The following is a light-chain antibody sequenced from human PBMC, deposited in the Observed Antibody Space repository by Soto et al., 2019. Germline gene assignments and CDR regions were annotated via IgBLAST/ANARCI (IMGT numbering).Light chain of an antibody. CDR2: GAT. CDR3: QQYGSSPLT. J-gene: IGKJ4*01. CDR1: PSVSGSN. V-gene: IGKV3-20*01. Sequence: IVLTQSPGTLSLSPGERATLSCRPSPSVSGSNLAWYQQKPGQAPRLIVYGATTRATGIPARFSGSGSGTDFTLTISRLEPEDFAVYYCQQYGSSPLTFGGGTKVDIK.